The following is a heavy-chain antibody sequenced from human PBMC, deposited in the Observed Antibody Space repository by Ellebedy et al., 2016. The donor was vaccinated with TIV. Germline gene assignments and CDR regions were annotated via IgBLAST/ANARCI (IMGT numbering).Heavy chain of an antibody. Sequence: GESLKISCKGSGYNFTTYWIGWVRQMPGKGLEWMGIIYPGDSDTRYGPSFEGQVTISADKSISTAYLQWSSLKASDTAMYYCAREGGRGELLYNWFDPWGQGTLVTVSS. CDR3: AREGGRGELLYNWFDP. D-gene: IGHD1-26*01. J-gene: IGHJ5*02. CDR2: IYPGDSDT. CDR1: GYNFTTYW. V-gene: IGHV5-51*01.